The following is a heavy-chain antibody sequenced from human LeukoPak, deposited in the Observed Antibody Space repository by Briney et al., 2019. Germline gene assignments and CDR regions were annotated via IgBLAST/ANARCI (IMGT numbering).Heavy chain of an antibody. Sequence: ASVKVSCKASGYTFTGYYMHWVRQAPGQGHEWMGWINPNSGGTNYAQKFQGRVTMTRDTSISTAYMELSRLRSDDTAVYYCARDRSLLLPFDYWGQGTLVTVSS. D-gene: IGHD3-22*01. J-gene: IGHJ4*02. CDR1: GYTFTGYY. V-gene: IGHV1-2*02. CDR2: INPNSGGT. CDR3: ARDRSLLLPFDY.